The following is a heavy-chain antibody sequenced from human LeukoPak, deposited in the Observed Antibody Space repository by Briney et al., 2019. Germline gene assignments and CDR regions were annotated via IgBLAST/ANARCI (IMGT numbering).Heavy chain of an antibody. CDR1: GYTFTGYY. J-gene: IGHJ4*02. CDR3: ASSPATGSYGYFDY. Sequence: ASVKVSCKASGYTFTGYYMHWVRQAPGQGLEWMGWISAYNGNTNYAQKLQGRVTMTTDTSTSTAYMELRSLRSDDTAVYYCASSPATGSYGYFDYWGQGTLVTVSS. CDR2: ISAYNGNT. D-gene: IGHD1-26*01. V-gene: IGHV1-18*04.